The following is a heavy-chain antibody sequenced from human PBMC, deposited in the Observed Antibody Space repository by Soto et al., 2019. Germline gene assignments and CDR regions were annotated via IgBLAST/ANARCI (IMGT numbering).Heavy chain of an antibody. CDR2: INDTGNI. Sequence: QVQLQQWGAGLLKPSETLSLTCAVYGGSFSGYQWTWIRQTPGKGLEWIGEINDTGNINYNPSLKSRVTIFIDTPKKQISLKLTSVPAADTAVYYCARGLILWFGELSRRGGYYSYMDVWGKGTTVTVSS. V-gene: IGHV4-34*01. J-gene: IGHJ6*03. CDR3: ARGLILWFGELSRRGGYYSYMDV. D-gene: IGHD3-10*01. CDR1: GGSFSGYQ.